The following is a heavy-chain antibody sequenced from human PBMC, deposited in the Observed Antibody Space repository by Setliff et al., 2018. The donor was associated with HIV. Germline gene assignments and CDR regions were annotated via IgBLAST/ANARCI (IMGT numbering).Heavy chain of an antibody. V-gene: IGHV4-39*01. CDR3: ARHGDYEYFQH. Sequence: SETLSLTCSVSGGSISSSNYYWGWLRQPPGKGLEWIGSVHSYGSVYYNPSLQSRVTVSVDTSKNRFSLNLRSVTAADTAIYYCARHGDYEYFQHWGRGTPVTVSS. CDR2: VHSYGSV. CDR1: GGSISSSNYY. D-gene: IGHD4-17*01. J-gene: IGHJ1*01.